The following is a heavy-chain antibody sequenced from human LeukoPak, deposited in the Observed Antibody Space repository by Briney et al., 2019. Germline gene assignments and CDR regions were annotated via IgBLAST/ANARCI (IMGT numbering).Heavy chain of an antibody. CDR2: ISYDGSNK. J-gene: IGHJ4*02. Sequence: GRSLRLSCAASGFTFSSYAMHWVRQAPGNGLEWVAVISYDGSNKYYADSVKGRFTISRDNSKNTLYLQMNSLRAEDTAVYYCAREEVDTAAIDYWGQGTLVTVSS. CDR3: AREEVDTAAIDY. CDR1: GFTFSSYA. D-gene: IGHD5-18*01. V-gene: IGHV3-30*04.